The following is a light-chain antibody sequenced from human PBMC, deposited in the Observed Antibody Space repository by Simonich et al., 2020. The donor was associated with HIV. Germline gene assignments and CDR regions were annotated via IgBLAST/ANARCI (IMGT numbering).Light chain of an antibody. V-gene: IGLV2-14*01. CDR1: SSVVGGYNY. Sequence: QSALTQPASVAGSPGQSITISCTGTSSVVGGYNYVSWYQQHPGQVPKLMLYDVRQRPSGVSKRFSGSKSGNTASLTISGLQAEDEADYYCNSYTSSITLVFGGGTKLTVL. J-gene: IGLJ2*01. CDR2: DVR. CDR3: NSYTSSITLV.